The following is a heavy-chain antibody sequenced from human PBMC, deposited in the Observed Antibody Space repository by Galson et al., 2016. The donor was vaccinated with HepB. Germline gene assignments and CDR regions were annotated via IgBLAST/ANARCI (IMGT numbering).Heavy chain of an antibody. CDR1: GYSFTSYW. J-gene: IGHJ4*02. Sequence: QSGAEVKKPGESLRISCKGSGYSFTSYWISWVRQMPGKGLKWLGRIDPSDSYTNYSPSFQGHVTISADKSISTAYLQWSSLKASDTAMYYCARHRYYYDTSGSYYAPGYWGQGTLVTVSS. CDR2: IDPSDSYT. V-gene: IGHV5-10-1*01. CDR3: ARHRYYYDTSGSYYAPGY. D-gene: IGHD3-22*01.